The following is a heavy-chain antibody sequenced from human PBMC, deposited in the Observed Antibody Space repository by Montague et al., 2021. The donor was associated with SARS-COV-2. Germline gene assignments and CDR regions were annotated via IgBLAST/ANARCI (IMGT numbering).Heavy chain of an antibody. CDR2: ISYTGST. CDR1: GDSMSGSNSY. J-gene: IGHJ5*02. D-gene: IGHD1-26*01. CDR3: ARLYIQKTLVGASRRRWFDP. V-gene: IGHV4-39*01. Sequence: SETLSLTCPVSGDSMSGSNSYWGWIRQPPGKGLESIGSISYTGSTSYNASLKSRVTMSVDTSKNEFSLRLSSVTASDTAVYYCARLYIQKTLVGASRRRWFDPWGQGTPVTVSS.